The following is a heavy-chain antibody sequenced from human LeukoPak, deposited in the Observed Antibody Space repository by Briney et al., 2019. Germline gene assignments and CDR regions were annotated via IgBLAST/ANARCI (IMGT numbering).Heavy chain of an antibody. CDR3: ASDSGERSSGSYLIAY. Sequence: ASVTVSFKASGYTFTGYYMHWVRQAPGQGLEWMGWINPNSGGTNYAQKFQGRVTMTRDTSISTAYMELSRLRSDDTAVYYCASDSGERSSGSYLIAYWGQGTLVTVSS. CDR2: INPNSGGT. J-gene: IGHJ4*02. D-gene: IGHD3-10*01. CDR1: GYTFTGYY. V-gene: IGHV1-2*02.